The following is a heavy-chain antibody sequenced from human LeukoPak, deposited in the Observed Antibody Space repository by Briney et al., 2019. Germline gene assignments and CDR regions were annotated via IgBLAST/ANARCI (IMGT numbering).Heavy chain of an antibody. D-gene: IGHD2-2*01. J-gene: IGHJ6*04. CDR3: ARRQEYQLLADV. Sequence: GESLKISFKGSGYSFTSYWISWVRQMPGKGLEWMGRIDPSDSYTNYSPSFQGHVTISADKSISTAYLQWSSLKASDTAMYYCARRQEYQLLADVWGKGTTVTVSS. CDR1: GYSFTSYW. V-gene: IGHV5-10-1*01. CDR2: IDPSDSYT.